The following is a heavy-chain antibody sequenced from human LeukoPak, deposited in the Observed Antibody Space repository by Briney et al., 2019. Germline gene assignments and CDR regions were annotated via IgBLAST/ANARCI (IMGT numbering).Heavy chain of an antibody. Sequence: GRSPRLSCAASGFTFSSYAMHWVRQAPGKGLEWVAVISYDGSNKYYADSVKGRFTISRDNSKNTLYLQMNSLRAEDTAVYYCARDDGNMVRGVLDYWGQGTLVTVSS. J-gene: IGHJ4*02. V-gene: IGHV3-30-3*01. CDR1: GFTFSSYA. D-gene: IGHD3-10*01. CDR2: ISYDGSNK. CDR3: ARDDGNMVRGVLDY.